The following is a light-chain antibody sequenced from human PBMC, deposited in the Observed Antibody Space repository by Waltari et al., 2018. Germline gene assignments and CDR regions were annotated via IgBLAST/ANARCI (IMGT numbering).Light chain of an antibody. J-gene: IGKJ1*01. CDR2: WAS. CDR3: QQYYSNPPL. Sequence: DIVMTQSPVSLAVSLGERATIPCKSSQTVLKRSNNRNYLAWFQHKSGQPPKLLISWASTRESGVPDRFTGSGSGTDFTLVISSLQAEDVAVYYCQQYYSNPPLFGQGTRVEI. CDR1: QTVLKRSNNRNY. V-gene: IGKV4-1*01.